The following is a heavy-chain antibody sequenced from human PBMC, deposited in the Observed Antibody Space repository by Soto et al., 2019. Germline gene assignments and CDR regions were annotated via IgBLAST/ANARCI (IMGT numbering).Heavy chain of an antibody. CDR3: LSFWTDS. V-gene: IGHV3-7*03. CDR1: GFTFSNYW. J-gene: IGHJ4*02. D-gene: IGHD1-1*01. Sequence: GGSLRLSCAASGFTFSNYWINWVRQAPGEGLEWVANINEHGSEMHYVDSVKGRFTISRDNAKNSVYLQMNSLRAEDTAVYYCLSFWTDSWGQGSLVTVSS. CDR2: INEHGSEM.